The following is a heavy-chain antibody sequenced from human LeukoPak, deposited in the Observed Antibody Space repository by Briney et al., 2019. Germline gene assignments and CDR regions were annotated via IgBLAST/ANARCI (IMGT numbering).Heavy chain of an antibody. D-gene: IGHD3-10*01. CDR1: GGSISSYY. V-gene: IGHV4-59*01. CDR2: TYYSGST. Sequence: SETLSLTCTVSGGSISSYYWSWIRQPPGKGLEWIGYTYYSGSTNYNPSLKSRVTISVDTSKNQFSLKLSSVTAADTAVYYCARGKQEYYYGSGSYDYWGQGTLVTVSS. J-gene: IGHJ4*02. CDR3: ARGKQEYYYGSGSYDY.